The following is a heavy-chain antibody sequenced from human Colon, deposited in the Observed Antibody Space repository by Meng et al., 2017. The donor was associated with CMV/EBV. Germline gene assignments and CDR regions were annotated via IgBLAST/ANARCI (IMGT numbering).Heavy chain of an antibody. CDR2: IYYSGTT. Sequence: ISSGGSSWTWIRQHPGQGLEWIGSIYYSGTTYYNSALKSRISISVDTSKNQFALNLNSVTAADTAVYYCARYRYCSSADCFNVRFFDLWGRGTLVTVSS. V-gene: IGHV4-31*02. J-gene: IGHJ2*01. CDR1: ISSGGSS. D-gene: IGHD2-2*01. CDR3: ARYRYCSSADCFNVRFFDL.